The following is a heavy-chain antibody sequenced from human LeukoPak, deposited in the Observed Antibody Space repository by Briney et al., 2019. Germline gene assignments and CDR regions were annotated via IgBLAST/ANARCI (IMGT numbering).Heavy chain of an antibody. CDR2: IIPIFGTA. D-gene: IGHD2-8*01. J-gene: IGHJ5*02. Sequence: SVKVSCKASGGTFSSYAISWVRQAPGQGLEWMGGIIPIFGTANYAQKFQGRVTITADESTSTAYMELSSLRSEDTAVYYCARVQQQLVYAADNWFDPWGQGTLVTVSS. CDR1: GGTFSSYA. V-gene: IGHV1-69*13. CDR3: ARVQQQLVYAADNWFDP.